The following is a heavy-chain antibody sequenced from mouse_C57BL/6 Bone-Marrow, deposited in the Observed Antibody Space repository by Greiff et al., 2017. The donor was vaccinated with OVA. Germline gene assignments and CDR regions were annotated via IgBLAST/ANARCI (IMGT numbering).Heavy chain of an antibody. D-gene: IGHD2-1*01. V-gene: IGHV1-52*01. CDR1: GYTFTSYW. Sequence: VQLQQPGAELVRPGSSVKLSCKASGYTFTSYWMHWVKPRPIQGLEWIGNIDPSDSETHYNQQFKDKATLTVDKSSSTAYMQLSSLTSEDSAVYDSASYGNWYFDVWGTGTTVTVTS. CDR3: ASYGNWYFDV. CDR2: IDPSDSET. J-gene: IGHJ1*03.